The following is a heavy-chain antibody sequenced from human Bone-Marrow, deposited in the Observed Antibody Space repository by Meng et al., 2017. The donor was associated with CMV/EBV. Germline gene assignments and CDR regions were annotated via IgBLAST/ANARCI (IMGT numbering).Heavy chain of an antibody. V-gene: IGHV1-2*02. CDR2: INPNSGGT. CDR1: GYTFTGYY. CDR3: ATDPIVGATQGYYGMGV. D-gene: IGHD1-26*01. Sequence: ASVKVSCKASGYTFTGYYMHWVRQAPGQGLEWMGWINPNSGGTNYAQKFQGRVTMTRDTSISTAYMELSRLRSDDTAVYYCATDPIVGATQGYYGMGVWGQGTTVTCSS. J-gene: IGHJ6*01.